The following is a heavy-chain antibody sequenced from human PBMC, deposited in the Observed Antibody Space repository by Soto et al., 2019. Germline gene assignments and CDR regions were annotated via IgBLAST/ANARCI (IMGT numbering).Heavy chain of an antibody. Sequence: QVQLQESGPGLVKPSQTLSLTCTVSGGSISSGDYYWSWIRLSPGKGLEWIGYIYYSGSIYYNPSLRNRLSISADTSKHHFSLKLSSVTAADTAVYYCARVCTVLVPDDAAYFDYWGQGTLVTVSS. V-gene: IGHV4-30-4*01. CDR1: GGSISSGDYY. CDR3: ARVCTVLVPDDAAYFDY. D-gene: IGHD2-2*01. CDR2: IYYSGSI. J-gene: IGHJ4*02.